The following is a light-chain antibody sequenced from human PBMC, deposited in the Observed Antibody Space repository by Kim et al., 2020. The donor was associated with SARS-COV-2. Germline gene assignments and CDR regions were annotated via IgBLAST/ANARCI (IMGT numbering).Light chain of an antibody. CDR3: QAWDRTTVV. J-gene: IGLJ2*01. V-gene: IGLV3-1*01. CDR1: KLGDKY. CDR2: QDS. Sequence: LSPGQTASITCSGDKLGDKYACLYQQKPGQSPVLVIYQDSKRPSGIPERFSGSNSGNTATLTISGTQAMDEADYYCQAWDRTTVVFGGGTQLTVL.